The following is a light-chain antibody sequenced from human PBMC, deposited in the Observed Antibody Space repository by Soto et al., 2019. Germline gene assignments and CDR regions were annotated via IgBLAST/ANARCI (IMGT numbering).Light chain of an antibody. CDR2: DGS. J-gene: IGKJ1*01. V-gene: IGKV1-5*01. CDR3: QQYTGYPWT. Sequence: DIKLTQSPSTLSASVGDRVTITCRAAQTVSKWLAWFQQKPGKATKILISDGSTVESGVPSRFSGSGYGTEFTLTISSLQPDDSATYYCQQYTGYPWTFGQGTKV. CDR1: QTVSKW.